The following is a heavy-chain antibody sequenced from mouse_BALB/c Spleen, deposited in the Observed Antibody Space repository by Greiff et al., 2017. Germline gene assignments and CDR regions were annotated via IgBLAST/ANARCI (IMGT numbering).Heavy chain of an antibody. CDR1: GFTFSSYA. CDR2: ISSGGST. CDR3: ARGGYYYGSSYGYFDV. D-gene: IGHD1-1*01. V-gene: IGHV5-6-5*01. Sequence: DVMLVESGGGLVKPGGSLKLSCAASGFTFSSYAMSWVRQTPEKRLEWVASISSGGSTYYPDSVKGRFTISRDNARNILYLQMSSLRSEDTAMYYCARGGYYYGSSYGYFDVWGAGTTVTVSS. J-gene: IGHJ1*01.